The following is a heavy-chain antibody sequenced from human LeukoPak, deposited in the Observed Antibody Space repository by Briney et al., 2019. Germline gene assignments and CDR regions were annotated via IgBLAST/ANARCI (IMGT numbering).Heavy chain of an antibody. CDR2: IRGSGGST. V-gene: IGHV3-23*01. Sequence: PGGSLRLSCVTSGFKFNNYAMSWVRQAPGKGLEWVSGIRGSGGSTYYADSVKGRFTISRDNFKNTVDLEMNSLRGEDTAVYYCAKDLSSSSTYDYWGQGTLVTVSS. CDR3: AKDLSSSSTYDY. D-gene: IGHD6-6*01. CDR1: GFKFNNYA. J-gene: IGHJ4*02.